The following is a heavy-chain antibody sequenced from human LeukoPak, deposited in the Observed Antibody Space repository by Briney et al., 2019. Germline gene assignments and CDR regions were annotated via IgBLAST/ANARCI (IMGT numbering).Heavy chain of an antibody. Sequence: PVGSLRLSCAASGFTFSSYGMHWVRQAPGKGLEWVAFIRSDGSNKYYADSVKGRFTISRDNSKNTLYLQMNSLRAEDTAVYYCARDYDFWSGFVGYWGQGTLVTVSS. D-gene: IGHD3-3*01. J-gene: IGHJ4*02. CDR1: GFTFSSYG. CDR2: IRSDGSNK. V-gene: IGHV3-30*02. CDR3: ARDYDFWSGFVGY.